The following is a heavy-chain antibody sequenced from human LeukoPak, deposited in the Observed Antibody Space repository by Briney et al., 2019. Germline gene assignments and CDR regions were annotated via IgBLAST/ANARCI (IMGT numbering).Heavy chain of an antibody. V-gene: IGHV1-18*01. CDR3: ARSTHRDATAFDI. J-gene: IGHJ3*02. D-gene: IGHD1-1*01. Sequence: ASVKVSCKASRYTFTRYVITGLRQAAGKGVEWMGWISGYNSKTHSAQKFQGRGTMTTKTSTSTANMELRSLRSDNTAVYYCARSTHRDATAFDIWGQGTMVTVSS. CDR1: RYTFTRYV. CDR2: ISGYNSKT.